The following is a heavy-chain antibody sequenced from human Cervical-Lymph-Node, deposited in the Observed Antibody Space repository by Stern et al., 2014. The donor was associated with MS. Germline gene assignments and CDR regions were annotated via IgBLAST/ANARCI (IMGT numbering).Heavy chain of an antibody. Sequence: VQLMQSGAEVKKPGESLKISCKGSGYSFTSHWIGWVRQMPGKGLEWMGMIYPGDSDTRYSPSFQGQVTIPAAKSIRYAYLQLRTLKAWDTAIYYCARHQTDYKGRDYYYYGMDVWGQGTTVTVSS. D-gene: IGHD4-11*01. J-gene: IGHJ6*02. CDR3: ARHQTDYKGRDYYYYGMDV. V-gene: IGHV5-51*01. CDR1: GYSFTSHW. CDR2: IYPGDSDT.